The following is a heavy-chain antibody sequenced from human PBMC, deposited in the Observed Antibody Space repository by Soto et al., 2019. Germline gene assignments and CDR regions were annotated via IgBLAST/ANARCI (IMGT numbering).Heavy chain of an antibody. D-gene: IGHD4-17*01. CDR3: ARGHSGDYDYYYYGMDV. CDR1: GFTFSSYA. J-gene: IGHJ6*02. CDR2: ISYDGSNK. Sequence: PGGSLRLSCAASGFTFSSYAMHWVRQAPGKGLEWVAVISYDGSNKYYADSVKGRFTIFRDDSKNTLYLQMNSLRAEDTAVYHCARGHSGDYDYYYYGMDVWGQGTTVTVSS. V-gene: IGHV3-30-3*01.